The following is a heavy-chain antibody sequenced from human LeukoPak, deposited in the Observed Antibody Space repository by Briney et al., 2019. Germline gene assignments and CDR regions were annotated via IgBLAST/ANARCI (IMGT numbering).Heavy chain of an antibody. Sequence: ASVKVSCKASGYTFTSYDINWVRQATGQGLEWMGWMNPDSGNTGYAQKFQGRVTMTRNTSIRTAYMELSSLTSEDTAVYCCARRGVVVNYYFYGLDVWGQGATVTVSS. J-gene: IGHJ6*02. CDR2: MNPDSGNT. D-gene: IGHD2-21*01. CDR3: ARRGVVVNYYFYGLDV. V-gene: IGHV1-8*01. CDR1: GYTFTSYD.